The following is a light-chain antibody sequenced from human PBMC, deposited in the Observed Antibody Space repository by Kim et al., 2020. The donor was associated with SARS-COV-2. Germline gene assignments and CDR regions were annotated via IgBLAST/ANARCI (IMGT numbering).Light chain of an antibody. J-gene: IGKJ1*01. CDR3: QQYNNWPPGT. CDR2: GAS. Sequence: SPVERATLSCRASQSVSSNLAWYQQKPGQAPRLLIYGASTRATGIPARFSGSGSGTEFTLTISSLQSEDFAVYYCQQYNNWPPGTFGQGTKVDIK. V-gene: IGKV3-15*01. CDR1: QSVSSN.